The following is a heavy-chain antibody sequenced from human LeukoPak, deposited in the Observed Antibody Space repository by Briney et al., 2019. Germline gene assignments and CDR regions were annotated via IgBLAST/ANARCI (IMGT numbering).Heavy chain of an antibody. CDR1: GGSISSGSYY. V-gene: IGHV4-61*02. J-gene: IGHJ4*02. CDR2: IYTSGST. D-gene: IGHD5-12*01. CDR3: ARDLGGYSGYDQAGY. Sequence: SETLSLTCTVSGGSISSGSYYWSWIRQPAGKGLEWIGRIYTSGSTNYNPSLKSRVTISVDKSKNQFSLKLSSVTAADTAVYYCARDLGGYSGYDQAGYWGQGTLVTVSS.